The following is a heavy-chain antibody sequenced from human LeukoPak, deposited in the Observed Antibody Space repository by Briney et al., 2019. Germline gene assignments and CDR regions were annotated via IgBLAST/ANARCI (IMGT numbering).Heavy chain of an antibody. CDR1: GGSISSGSYY. J-gene: IGHJ3*02. Sequence: SETLSLTCTVSGGSISSGSYYWSWIRQPAGKGLEWIVRIYTSGSTNYNPSLKSRVTISVDTSKNQFSLKLSSVTAADTAVYYCARRYYDYVWGSYRPDAFDIWGQGTMVTVSS. D-gene: IGHD3-16*02. CDR2: IYTSGST. CDR3: ARRYYDYVWGSYRPDAFDI. V-gene: IGHV4-61*02.